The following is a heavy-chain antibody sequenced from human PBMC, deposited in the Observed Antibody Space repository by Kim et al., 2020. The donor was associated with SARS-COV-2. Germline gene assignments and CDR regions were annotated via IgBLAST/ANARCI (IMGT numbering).Heavy chain of an antibody. J-gene: IGHJ5*02. V-gene: IGHV4-4*02. D-gene: IGHD2-2*01. Sequence: PSLEGRVIMSTDESKNQFSLKLTSVTAADTAVYYCARVRRGCSASSCYLHPWGQGILVTVSS. CDR3: ARVRRGCSASSCYLHP.